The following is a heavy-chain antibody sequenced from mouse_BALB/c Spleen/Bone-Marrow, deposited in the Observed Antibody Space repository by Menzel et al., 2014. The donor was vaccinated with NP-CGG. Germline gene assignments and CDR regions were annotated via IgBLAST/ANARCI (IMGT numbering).Heavy chain of an antibody. CDR2: ISSGSSTI. CDR3: ARRYRHDYFDY. V-gene: IGHV5-17*02. CDR1: GFTFSSFG. Sequence: EVKLVESGGGLVQPGGSRKLSCAASGFTFSSFGMHWVRQAPEKGLEWVAYISSGSSTIYYADTVKGRFTISRDNPKNTLFLEMTSLRSEDAAKYYCARRYRHDYFDYWGQGTTLTVSS. J-gene: IGHJ2*01. D-gene: IGHD2-14*01.